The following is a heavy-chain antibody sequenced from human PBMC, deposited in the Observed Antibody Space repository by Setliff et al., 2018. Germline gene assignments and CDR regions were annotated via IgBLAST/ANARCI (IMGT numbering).Heavy chain of an antibody. Sequence: LSLTCTVSGGSISSSYWSWIRQPPGKGLEWIGYFYHSGSMSYNPSLKGRVTMSVDTSNNQLSLKLTSVSAADTAVYYCARAYYYGSGNSHKYYMDVWGKGTAVTVSS. CDR1: GGSISSSY. CDR2: FYHSGSM. CDR3: ARAYYYGSGNSHKYYMDV. J-gene: IGHJ6*03. V-gene: IGHV4-4*09. D-gene: IGHD3-10*01.